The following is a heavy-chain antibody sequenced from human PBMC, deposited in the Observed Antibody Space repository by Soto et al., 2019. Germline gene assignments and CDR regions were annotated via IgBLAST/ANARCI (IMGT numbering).Heavy chain of an antibody. Sequence: GGSLRLSCAASGSTFSTHAMSWVRQAPGKGLEWVSAVSSSGGTTYYADSVKGRFTISRDNSKNTLDLQMSSLRAQDTAVYYCAKRGSSGFDIWGQGTMVTVSS. V-gene: IGHV3-23*01. CDR3: AKRGSSGFDI. D-gene: IGHD3-3*01. CDR2: VSSSGGTT. J-gene: IGHJ3*02. CDR1: GSTFSTHA.